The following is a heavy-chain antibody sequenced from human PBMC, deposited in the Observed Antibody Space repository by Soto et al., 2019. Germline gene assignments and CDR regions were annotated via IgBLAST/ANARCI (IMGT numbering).Heavy chain of an antibody. CDR1: GFTFSSYA. D-gene: IGHD5-18*01. CDR3: AKGGYSYGYRSPPGY. CDR2: ISGSGGST. J-gene: IGHJ4*02. Sequence: GGSLRLSCAASGFTFSSYAMSWARQAPGKGLEWVSAISGSGGSTYYADSVKGRFTISRDNSKNTLYLQMNSLRAEDTAVYYCAKGGYSYGYRSPPGYWGQGTLVTVSS. V-gene: IGHV3-23*01.